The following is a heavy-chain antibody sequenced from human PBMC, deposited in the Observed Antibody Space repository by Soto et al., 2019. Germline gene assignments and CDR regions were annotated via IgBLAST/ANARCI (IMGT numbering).Heavy chain of an antibody. D-gene: IGHD2-21*02. V-gene: IGHV3-7*01. Sequence: GGSLRLSCAASGFTFSSYWMSWVRQAPGKGLEWVANIKQDGSEKYYVDSVKGRFTISRDNAKNSLYLQMNSLRAEDTAVYYCARDPEVTAYYYYYGMDVWGQGTTVTVSS. J-gene: IGHJ6*02. CDR3: ARDPEVTAYYYYYGMDV. CDR1: GFTFSSYW. CDR2: IKQDGSEK.